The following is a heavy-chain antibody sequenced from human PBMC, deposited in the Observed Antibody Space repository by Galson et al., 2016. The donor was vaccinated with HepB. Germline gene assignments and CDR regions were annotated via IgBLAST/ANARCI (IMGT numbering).Heavy chain of an antibody. D-gene: IGHD6-13*01. Sequence: PALVKPTQTLTLTCTFSGFSLTTSGVNVGWIRQPPGKALEWLALISWYDDKRYSPSLKNRLTITKVTSKNQVVLTMTNLDPVDTATYFCAYNDLGSSWPYWGQGTVVTVSS. V-gene: IGHV2-5*01. CDR1: GFSLTTSGVN. CDR2: ISWYDDK. J-gene: IGHJ4*02. CDR3: AYNDLGSSWPY.